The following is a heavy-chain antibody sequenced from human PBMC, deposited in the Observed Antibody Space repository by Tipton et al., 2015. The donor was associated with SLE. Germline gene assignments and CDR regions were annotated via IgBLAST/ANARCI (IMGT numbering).Heavy chain of an antibody. J-gene: IGHJ4*02. V-gene: IGHV3-23*01. CDR1: GFTFSSYG. CDR3: AKDANPYYYDSSSRDYFDY. CDR2: ISGSGGST. D-gene: IGHD3-22*01. Sequence: SLRLSCAASGFTFSSYGMHWVRQAPGKGLEWVSAISGSGGSTYYADSVKGRFTISRDNSKNTLYLQMNSLRAEDTAVYYCAKDANPYYYDSSSRDYFDYWGQGTLVTVSS.